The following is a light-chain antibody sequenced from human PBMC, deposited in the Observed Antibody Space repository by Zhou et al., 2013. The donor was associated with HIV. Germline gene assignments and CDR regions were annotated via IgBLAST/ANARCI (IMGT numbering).Light chain of an antibody. CDR3: QQYINWPPWT. V-gene: IGKV3-15*01. J-gene: IGKJ1*01. CDR1: QNIGSN. Sequence: EIVLTQSPVTVSLSPGERARLACKSSQNIGSNLAWYQQKVAQAPRLLIYGVFTRATGIPARFSGGGSATEFTLTINNLQPEDFGVYYCQQYINWPPWTFGQGTKVEI. CDR2: GVF.